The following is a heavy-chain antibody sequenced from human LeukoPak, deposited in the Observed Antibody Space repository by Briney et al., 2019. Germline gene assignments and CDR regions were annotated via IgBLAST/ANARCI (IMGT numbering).Heavy chain of an antibody. CDR3: ARVAYSGSYEGGSFDY. J-gene: IGHJ4*02. CDR1: GGSISSSSYY. D-gene: IGHD1-26*01. CDR2: IYYSGST. Sequence: SETLSLTCTVSGGSISSSSYYWGWIRQPPGKGLEWIGSIYYSGSTYYNPSLKSRVTISVDTSKNQFSLKLSSVTAADTAVYYCARVAYSGSYEGGSFDYWGQGTLVTVSS. V-gene: IGHV4-39*07.